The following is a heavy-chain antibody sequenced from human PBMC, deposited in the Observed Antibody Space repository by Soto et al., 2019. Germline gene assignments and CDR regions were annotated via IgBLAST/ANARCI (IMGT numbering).Heavy chain of an antibody. CDR2: ISGSGGST. V-gene: IGHV3-23*01. Sequence: GGSLRLSCAASGFAFSSYAMSWVRQAPGKGLEWVSAISGSGGSTYYADSVKGRFTISRDNSKNTLYLQMDSLRAEDTALYYCAKGPTSVTTRYFDPWGQGTLVTVSS. D-gene: IGHD4-17*01. CDR3: AKGPTSVTTRYFDP. CDR1: GFAFSSYA. J-gene: IGHJ5*02.